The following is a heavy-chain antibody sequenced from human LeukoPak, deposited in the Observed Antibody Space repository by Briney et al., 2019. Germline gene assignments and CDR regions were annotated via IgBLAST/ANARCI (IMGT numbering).Heavy chain of an antibody. CDR1: GFTFSDYY. Sequence: NPGGSLRLSCAASGFTFSDYYMSWIRQPPGKGLEWIGEINHSGSTNYNPSLKSRVTISVDTSKNQFSLKLSSVTAADTAVYYCARRSKRPVPFDYWGQGTLVTVSS. J-gene: IGHJ4*02. CDR2: INHSGST. D-gene: IGHD2-2*01. CDR3: ARRSKRPVPFDY. V-gene: IGHV4-34*01.